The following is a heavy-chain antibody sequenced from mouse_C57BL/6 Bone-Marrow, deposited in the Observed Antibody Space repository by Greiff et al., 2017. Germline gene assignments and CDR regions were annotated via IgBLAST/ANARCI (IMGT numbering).Heavy chain of an antibody. CDR2: IDPANGNT. CDR1: GFNINNTC. J-gene: IGHJ2*01. CDR3: ARSGTRYYFDY. D-gene: IGHD3-1*01. Sequence: EVQLQQSVAELVRPGASVKLSCTASGFNINNTCMHWVKQRPGQGLEWIGMIDPANGNTKYAPKFQGKATITADKSSNTAYLQLSSLTAEDTAIYYCARSGTRYYFDYWGQGKTLTVSS. V-gene: IGHV14-3*01.